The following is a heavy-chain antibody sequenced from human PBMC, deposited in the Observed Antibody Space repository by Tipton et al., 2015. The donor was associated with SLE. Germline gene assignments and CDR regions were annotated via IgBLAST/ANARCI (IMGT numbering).Heavy chain of an antibody. D-gene: IGHD3-16*01. Sequence: TLSLTCDVYGGSFSGYYWSWIRQPPGKGLEWIGEINHSGSTNYNPSLKSRVTISVDTSKNQFSLKLSSVTAADTAVYYCARGSVFGDYWGQGTLVTVSS. CDR1: GGSFSGYY. CDR2: INHSGST. J-gene: IGHJ4*02. V-gene: IGHV4-34*01. CDR3: ARGSVFGDY.